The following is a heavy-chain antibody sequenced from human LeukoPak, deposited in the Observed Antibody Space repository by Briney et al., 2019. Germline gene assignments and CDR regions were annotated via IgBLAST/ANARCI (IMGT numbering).Heavy chain of an antibody. J-gene: IGHJ4*02. CDR3: TQLSRGF. Sequence: GGSLRLSCVASGFTLSDLWMSWVRQAPGRGLECVGRLRPKGEDGATGYTEPRSDRFTVSRDDSKNTMYLEMRNLKPEDTGLYYCTQLSRGFWGQGTQVTVPS. CDR2: LRPKGEDGAT. V-gene: IGHV3-15*01. CDR1: GFTLSDLW. D-gene: IGHD3-22*01.